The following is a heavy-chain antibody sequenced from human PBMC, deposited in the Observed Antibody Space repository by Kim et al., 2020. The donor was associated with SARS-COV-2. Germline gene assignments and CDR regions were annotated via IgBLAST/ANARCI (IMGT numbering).Heavy chain of an antibody. CDR3: SRGNRHGVRNWCPPYGMDV. Sequence: GGSLRLSCAASGFIVSDNYMNWVRQAPGKGLEWASVIYSGGTTYYADYAKGRFSMSRDNSKNNLYLQMTSLTAEDTAVYYCSRGNRHGVRNWCPPYGMDVWGGGTTVTVSS. CDR2: IYSGGTT. CDR1: GFIVSDNY. V-gene: IGHV3-53*01. D-gene: IGHD2-8*01. J-gene: IGHJ6*04.